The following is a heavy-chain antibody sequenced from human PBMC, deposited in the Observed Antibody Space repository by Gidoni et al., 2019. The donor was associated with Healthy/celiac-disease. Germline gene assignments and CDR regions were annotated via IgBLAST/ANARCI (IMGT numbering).Heavy chain of an antibody. Sequence: EVQLVESGGVVVQPGGSLRLSCAASGFTFDDYTMHWVRQAPGKGLEWVSLISWDGGSTYYADSVKGRFTISRDNSKNSLYLQMNSLRTEDTALYYCAKGARGSSSWYYGDYWGQGTLVTVSS. D-gene: IGHD6-13*01. CDR2: ISWDGGST. CDR1: GFTFDDYT. CDR3: AKGARGSSSWYYGDY. J-gene: IGHJ4*02. V-gene: IGHV3-43*01.